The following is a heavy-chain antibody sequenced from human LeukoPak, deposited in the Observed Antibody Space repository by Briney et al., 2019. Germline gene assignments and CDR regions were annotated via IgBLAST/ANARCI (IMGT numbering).Heavy chain of an antibody. CDR1: GYTFTSYG. CDR3: ASFRHNYYDSSNDAFDI. CDR2: ISAYNGNT. J-gene: IGHJ3*02. V-gene: IGHV1-18*01. D-gene: IGHD3-22*01. Sequence: GASVKVSCKASGYTFTSYGISWVRQAPGQGLEWMGWISAYNGNTNYAQKLQGRVTMTTDTSTSTAYMELRSLRSDDTAVYYCASFRHNYYDSSNDAFDIWGQGTMVTVSS.